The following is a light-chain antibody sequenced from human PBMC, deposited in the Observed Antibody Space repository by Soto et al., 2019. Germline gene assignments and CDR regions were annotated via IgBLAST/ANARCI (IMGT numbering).Light chain of an antibody. CDR3: QQRISWPLT. Sequence: EIVLTQSPATLSLSPGERAPLSCRASQSVNSYLAWYQQKPGQAPRLLIYDASNRATGIPARFSGSGSGTDFTLIISSLEPEDFAVYYCQQRISWPLTFGGGTKVEIK. CDR2: DAS. V-gene: IGKV3-11*01. CDR1: QSVNSY. J-gene: IGKJ4*01.